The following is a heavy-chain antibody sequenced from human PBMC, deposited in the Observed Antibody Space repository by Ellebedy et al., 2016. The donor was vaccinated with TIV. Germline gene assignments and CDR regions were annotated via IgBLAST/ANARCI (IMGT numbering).Heavy chain of an antibody. D-gene: IGHD3-22*01. V-gene: IGHV4-59*01. CDR3: ATSYDSSGYYDDDAFEI. CDR2: IYYRGST. J-gene: IGHJ3*02. CDR1: GGSISTYY. Sequence: MPSETLSLTCTVSGGSISTYYWSWIRQPPGKGLEWIGYIYYRGSTKYNPSLKSRVTISVDTSKKQFSLNLSAVTAAETAVYYCATSYDSSGYYDDDAFEIWGQGTMVTVSS.